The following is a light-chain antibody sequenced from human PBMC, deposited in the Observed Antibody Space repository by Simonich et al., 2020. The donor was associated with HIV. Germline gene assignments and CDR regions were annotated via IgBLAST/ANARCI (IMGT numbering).Light chain of an antibody. V-gene: IGKV3-11*01. CDR3: QQRSNWPLT. J-gene: IGKJ4*01. CDR2: DAS. Sequence: EIVMTQSAATLSVSPGERATLSCRASQSVSSNLAWYQQKPGQAPRLLIYDASNRATGIPARFSGSGSGTDFTLTISSLEPEDFAVYYCQQRSNWPLTFGGGTKVEIK. CDR1: QSVSSN.